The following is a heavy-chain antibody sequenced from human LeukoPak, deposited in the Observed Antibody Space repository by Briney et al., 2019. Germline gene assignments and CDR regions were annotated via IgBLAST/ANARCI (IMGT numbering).Heavy chain of an antibody. CDR2: IIPIFGTA. CDR3: ARVGELGMRGR. V-gene: IGHV1-69*01. D-gene: IGHD7-27*01. CDR1: AGTFSIYA. J-gene: IGHJ4*02. Sequence: SVKLSCKASAGTFSIYAIIWVRQAPGQGLESMGGIIPIFGTANYAQKFQGRVPITADASTSTAYMALSSLRSEDTAVYYCARVGELGMRGRWGQGTLVTVSS.